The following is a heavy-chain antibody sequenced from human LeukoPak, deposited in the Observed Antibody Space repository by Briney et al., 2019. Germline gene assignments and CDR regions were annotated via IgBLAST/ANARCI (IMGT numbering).Heavy chain of an antibody. CDR2: IKTDGSSA. D-gene: IGHD2-2*01. V-gene: IGHV3-74*01. CDR3: AKAEDIVVVPAANGMDV. CDR1: GFSFSSYW. Sequence: GGSLRLSCAASGFSFSSYWMHWVRHAPGKGLVWVSRIKTDGSSATYADSVKGRFTISRDNAKNTLYLQMSSLRAEDTAVYYCAKAEDIVVVPAANGMDVWGQGTTVTVSS. J-gene: IGHJ6*02.